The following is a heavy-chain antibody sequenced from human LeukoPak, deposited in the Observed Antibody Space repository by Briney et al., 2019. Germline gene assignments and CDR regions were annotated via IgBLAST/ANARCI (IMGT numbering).Heavy chain of an antibody. J-gene: IGHJ4*02. CDR1: GFTFNSYA. Sequence: GGSLRLSCAASGFTFNSYAMSWVRQAPGKGLEWVSAISGGGISTYYADSVKGRFTISRDNSKNTLYLQMNSLRAEDTAVYYCATRDYYDSSGANFDYWGQGTLVTVSS. CDR2: ISGGGIST. CDR3: ATRDYYDSSGANFDY. V-gene: IGHV3-23*01. D-gene: IGHD3-22*01.